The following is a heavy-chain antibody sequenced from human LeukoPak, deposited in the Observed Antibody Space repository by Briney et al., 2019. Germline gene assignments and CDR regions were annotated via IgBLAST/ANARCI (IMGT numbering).Heavy chain of an antibody. CDR2: IYQRRST. CDR3: ARGLDY. Sequence: PSETLSLTCTVSGGSISSGGNYWSCNRPHPGQGLEWIVYIYQRRSTYYNPSLNSRVTRSVDTSKNQCSLKLSSVTAADTAVYYCARGLDYWGQETLVTVSS. D-gene: IGHD5-12*01. CDR1: GGSISSGGNY. J-gene: IGHJ4*02. V-gene: IGHV4-31*03.